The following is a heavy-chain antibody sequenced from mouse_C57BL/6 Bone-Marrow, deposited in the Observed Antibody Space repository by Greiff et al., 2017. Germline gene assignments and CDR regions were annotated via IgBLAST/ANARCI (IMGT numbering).Heavy chain of an antibody. J-gene: IGHJ3*01. CDR2: IDPENGAT. CDR1: GFNITDDY. Sequence: EVQLQQSGAELVRPGASVKMSCTASGFNITDDYMHWVKQRPEQGLEWIGWIDPENGATDYASKFQGKATITADTSSNTAYLQLSSLTSEDTAVYYGTHYDSGPAWFAYWDQGTLVTVSA. V-gene: IGHV14-4*01. CDR3: THYDSGPAWFAY. D-gene: IGHD2-4*01.